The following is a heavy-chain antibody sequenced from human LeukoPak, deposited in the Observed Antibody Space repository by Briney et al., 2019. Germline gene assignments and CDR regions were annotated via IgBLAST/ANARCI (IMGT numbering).Heavy chain of an antibody. J-gene: IGHJ5*02. CDR2: IYTSGST. V-gene: IGHV4-4*09. CDR1: GGSISSYY. CDR3: ARQRYNWFDP. Sequence: SEALSLTCTVSGGSISSYYWSRIRQPPGKGLEWIEYIYTSGSTNYNPSLKSRVTISVDTSKNQFSLKLSSVTAADTAVYYCARQRYNWFDPWGQGTLVTVSS. D-gene: IGHD2-2*01.